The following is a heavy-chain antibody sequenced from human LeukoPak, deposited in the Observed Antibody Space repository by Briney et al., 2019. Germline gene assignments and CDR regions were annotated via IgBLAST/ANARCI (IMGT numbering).Heavy chain of an antibody. J-gene: IGHJ4*02. CDR1: GFTFSSYS. CDR2: ISSSSSTI. V-gene: IGHV3-48*01. Sequence: PGGSLRLSCAASGFTFSSYSMNWVRQAPGKGLEWVSYISSSSSTIYYADSVKGRFTISRDNAKNSLYLQMNSLRAEDTAVYYCARGSLRILEGDDVDYWGQGTLVTVSS. CDR3: ARGSLRILEGDDVDY. D-gene: IGHD3-3*01.